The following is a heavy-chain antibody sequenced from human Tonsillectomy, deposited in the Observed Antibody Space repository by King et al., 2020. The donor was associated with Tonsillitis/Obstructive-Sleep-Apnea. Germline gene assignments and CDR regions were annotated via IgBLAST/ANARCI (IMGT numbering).Heavy chain of an antibody. CDR1: GYSFSNYW. V-gene: IGHV5-10-1*01. CDR2: IDPSDSYV. J-gene: IGHJ6*02. D-gene: IGHD5-18*01. Sequence: QLVQSGAEVKKPGESLRISCQGSGYSFSNYWISWVRQMPGKGLEWMGRIDPSDSYVNHNPSFQGHVSISVDKSINTAYLQWSSLKASDTAIYYCARLVDTAMDSDFYYGMDVWGQGTTVTVSS. CDR3: ARLVDTAMDSDFYYGMDV.